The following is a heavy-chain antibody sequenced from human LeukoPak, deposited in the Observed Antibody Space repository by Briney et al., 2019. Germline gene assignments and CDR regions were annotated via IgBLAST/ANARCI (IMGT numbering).Heavy chain of an antibody. CDR2: IKQDGSEK. J-gene: IGHJ3*02. D-gene: IGHD6-13*01. V-gene: IGHV3-7*01. Sequence: GGSLRLSCAASGSTFSSYWMSWVRQAPGKGLEWVANIKQDGSEKYYVDSVKGRFTISRDNAKNSLYLQMNSLRAEDTAVYYCAAIAAAGTDAFDIWGQGTMVTVSS. CDR3: AAIAAAGTDAFDI. CDR1: GSTFSSYW.